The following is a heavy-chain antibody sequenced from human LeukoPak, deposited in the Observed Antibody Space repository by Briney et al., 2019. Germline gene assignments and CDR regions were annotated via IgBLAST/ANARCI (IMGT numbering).Heavy chain of an antibody. J-gene: IGHJ4*02. CDR3: ARYPPDDF. CDR1: GYSFTGYY. Sequence: ASLKVSCKASGYSFTGYYLHWVRQAPGQGLEWMGWINPHSGSTTYAQQFQGRGTMTRDTANTTVYMELNRLTSDDTAVYYCARYPPDDFWGQGTLVTVS. D-gene: IGHD1-14*01. V-gene: IGHV1-2*02. CDR2: INPHSGST.